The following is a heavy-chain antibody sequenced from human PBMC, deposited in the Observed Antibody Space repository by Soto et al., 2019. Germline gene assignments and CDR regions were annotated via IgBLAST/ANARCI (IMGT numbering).Heavy chain of an antibody. V-gene: IGHV1-18*01. CDR2: ISAYNGNT. D-gene: IGHD3-10*01. CDR1: GYTFITYG. CDR3: ARLWYGNAFDI. Sequence: EASVKVSCKASGYTFITYGISWVRQAPGQGLEWMGWISAYNGNTKYAQKFQGRVIMTTDTSTSTAYMELRSLRSDDTAVYYCARLWYGNAFDIWGQGTMVTVSS. J-gene: IGHJ3*02.